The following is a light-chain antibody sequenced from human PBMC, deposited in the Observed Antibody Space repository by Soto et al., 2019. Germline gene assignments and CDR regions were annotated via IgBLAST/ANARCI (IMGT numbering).Light chain of an antibody. CDR3: QQGHDWPLT. V-gene: IGKV3-15*01. CDR2: GVS. Sequence: EIVMTQSPATLSVSPGERATLSCRASQSISGELAWYQQRPCQPPRLLIYGVSTRATGVPDRFSGSGSDSDFTLTISGLQSEDFAVYYCQQGHDWPLTFGQGTRLDI. CDR1: QSISGE. J-gene: IGKJ2*01.